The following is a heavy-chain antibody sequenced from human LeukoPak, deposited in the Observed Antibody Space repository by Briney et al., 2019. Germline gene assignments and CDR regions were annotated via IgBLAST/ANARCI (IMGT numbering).Heavy chain of an antibody. CDR1: GYTFTSYA. CDR3: ARPELVVVIRRDVVWFDP. V-gene: IGHV7-4-1*02. J-gene: IGHJ5*02. Sequence: ASVKVSCKASGYTFTSYAMNWVRQAPGQGLEWMGWINTNTGNPTYAQGFTGRFVFSLDTSVSTAYLQISSLKAEDTAVYYCARPELVVVIRRDVVWFDPWGQGTLVTVSS. D-gene: IGHD3-22*01. CDR2: INTNTGNP.